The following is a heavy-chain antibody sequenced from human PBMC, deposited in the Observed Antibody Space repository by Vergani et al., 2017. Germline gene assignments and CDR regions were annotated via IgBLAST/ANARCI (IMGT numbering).Heavy chain of an antibody. CDR3: ARGVGATGSTLYYFDY. Sequence: QVQLQESGPGLVKPSETLSLTCTVSGGSISSHYWSWIRQPPGKGLEWIGYIYYSGSTNYNPSLKSRVTISVDTSKNQFSLKLCSVTAADTAVYYCARGVGATGSTLYYFDYWGQGTLVTVSS. D-gene: IGHD1-26*01. J-gene: IGHJ4*02. CDR2: IYYSGST. CDR1: GGSISSHY. V-gene: IGHV4-59*11.